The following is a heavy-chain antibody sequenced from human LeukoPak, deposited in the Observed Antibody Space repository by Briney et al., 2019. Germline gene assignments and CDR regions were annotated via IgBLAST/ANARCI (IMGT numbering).Heavy chain of an antibody. Sequence: GASVKVSCKASGYTFTSYGISCVRQAPGQGLEWMGGIIPIFGTANYAQKFQGRVTITADESTSTAYMELSSLRSEDTAVYYCAREFRGTVTTSFDYWGQGTLVTVSS. CDR1: GYTFTSYG. CDR2: IIPIFGTA. J-gene: IGHJ4*02. V-gene: IGHV1-69*13. CDR3: AREFRGTVTTSFDY. D-gene: IGHD4-17*01.